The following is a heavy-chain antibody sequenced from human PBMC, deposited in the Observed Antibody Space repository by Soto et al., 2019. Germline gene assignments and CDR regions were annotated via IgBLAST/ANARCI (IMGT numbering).Heavy chain of an antibody. CDR3: ATRIVGATNAFDI. D-gene: IGHD1-26*01. V-gene: IGHV4-31*03. Sequence: QVQLQESGPGLVKPSQTLSLTCTVSGDSISSSGYYWSWIRQLPGKDLEWIGYIYYSGSTYYNPSLKGRVTISVDTSKTQFSLNLSSLTAADTAVYYCATRIVGATNAFDIWGRGTKVTVSS. J-gene: IGHJ3*02. CDR1: GDSISSSGYY. CDR2: IYYSGST.